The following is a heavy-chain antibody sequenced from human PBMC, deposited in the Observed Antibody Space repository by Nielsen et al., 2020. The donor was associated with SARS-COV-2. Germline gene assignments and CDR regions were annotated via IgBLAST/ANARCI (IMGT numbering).Heavy chain of an antibody. J-gene: IGHJ6*02. CDR3: ARHGSSSWDLGYYYGMDV. V-gene: IGHV4-34*01. D-gene: IGHD6-13*01. CDR2: INHSGST. CDR1: GGSFSGYY. Sequence: SQTLSLTSAVYGGSFSGYYWSWIRQPPGKGLEWIGEINHSGSTNYNPSLKSRVTISVDTSKNQFSLKLSSVTAADTAVYYCARHGSSSWDLGYYYGMDVWGQGTTVTVSS.